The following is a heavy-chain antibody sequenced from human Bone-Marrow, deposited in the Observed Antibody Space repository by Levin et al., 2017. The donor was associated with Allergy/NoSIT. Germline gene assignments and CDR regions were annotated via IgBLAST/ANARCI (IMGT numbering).Heavy chain of an antibody. CDR2: INSDGSST. D-gene: IGHD3-10*01. J-gene: IGHJ4*02. CDR3: ARVWANYYGSGSYYNPPDYFDY. CDR1: GFTFSSYW. Sequence: PGGSLRLSCAASGFTFSSYWMHWVRQAPGKGLVWVSRINSDGSSTSYADSVKGRFTISRDNAKNTLYLQMNSLRAEDTAVYYCARVWANYYGSGSYYNPPDYFDYWGQGTLVTVSS. V-gene: IGHV3-74*01.